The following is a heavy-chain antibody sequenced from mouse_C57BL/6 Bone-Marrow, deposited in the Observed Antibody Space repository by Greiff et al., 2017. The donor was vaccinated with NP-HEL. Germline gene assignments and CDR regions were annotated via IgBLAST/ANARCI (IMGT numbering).Heavy chain of an antibody. CDR3: ARWDSYFDY. Sequence: VQLQQSGPVLVKPGASVKMSCKASGYTFTDYYMNWVKQSHGKSLEWIGFINPYNGGTSYNQKFKGKATLTVDKSSSTAYMELNSLTSEDSAVYYCARWDSYFDYWGQGTTLTVSS. D-gene: IGHD4-1*01. J-gene: IGHJ2*01. CDR1: GYTFTDYY. CDR2: INPYNGGT. V-gene: IGHV1-19*01.